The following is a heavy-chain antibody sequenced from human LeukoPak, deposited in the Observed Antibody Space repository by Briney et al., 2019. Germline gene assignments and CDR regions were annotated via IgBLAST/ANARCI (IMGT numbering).Heavy chain of an antibody. J-gene: IGHJ3*02. CDR3: ARVAFCSTTSCSDAFDI. V-gene: IGHV1-18*01. Sequence: ASVKVSCKASGYTFMNNGISWVRQAPGQGLEWMGWICVNNGDTNYVQKVQGRVTMTTDTSTSTDYMELRSLRSDDTAMYYCARVAFCSTTSCSDAFDIWGQGTRVTVSS. CDR2: ICVNNGDT. CDR1: GYTFMNNG. D-gene: IGHD2-2*01.